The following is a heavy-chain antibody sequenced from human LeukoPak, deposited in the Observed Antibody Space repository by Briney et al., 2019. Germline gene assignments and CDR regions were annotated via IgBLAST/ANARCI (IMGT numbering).Heavy chain of an antibody. D-gene: IGHD1-26*01. CDR3: ARHLPGSFDAFDI. V-gene: IGHV4-4*09. J-gene: IGHJ3*02. CDR2: VYTSGST. CDR1: GSSISSYY. Sequence: SETLSLTCTVSGSSISSYYWSWIRQPPGKGLEWIGYVYTSGSTNYNPSLKRRVTISVDTSKNQFSLKLSSVTAADTAVYYCARHLPGSFDAFDIWGQGTMVTVSS.